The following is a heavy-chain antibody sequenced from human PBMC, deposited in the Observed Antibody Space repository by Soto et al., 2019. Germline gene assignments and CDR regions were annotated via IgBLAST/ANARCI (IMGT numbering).Heavy chain of an antibody. J-gene: IGHJ6*03. CDR1: GFSFSSYW. Sequence: PGGSLRLSCAASGFSFSSYWMSWVRQAPGKGLEWVANIKQDGSEKYYVDSVKGRFTISRDNAKNSLNLQMNSLRAEDTAVYYCARLYSGYDYYYYYYMDVWGKATTVTVSS. D-gene: IGHD5-12*01. CDR2: IKQDGSEK. CDR3: ARLYSGYDYYYYYYMDV. V-gene: IGHV3-7*01.